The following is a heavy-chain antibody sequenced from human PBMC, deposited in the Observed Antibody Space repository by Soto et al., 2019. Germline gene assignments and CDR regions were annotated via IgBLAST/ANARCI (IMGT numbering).Heavy chain of an antibody. CDR1: GYSFTNYW. J-gene: IGHJ4*02. Sequence: ESLTISGKGSGYSFTNYWIGLVRQMPGKGLEWMGIIYPGDSDTRYSPSFQGQVTISADKSISTAYLQWSSLKASDTAMYYCARRIVVGETFDYWGQGTPVTVSS. CDR3: ARRIVVGETFDY. V-gene: IGHV5-51*01. CDR2: IYPGDSDT. D-gene: IGHD2-2*01.